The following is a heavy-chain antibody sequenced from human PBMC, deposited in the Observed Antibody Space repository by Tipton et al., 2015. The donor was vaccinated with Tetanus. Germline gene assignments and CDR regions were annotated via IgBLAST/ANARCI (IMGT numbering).Heavy chain of an antibody. Sequence: SLRLSCVPSGFTFSRYGMHWVRQAPGKGLESVAVISFDGSSQHYADSVKGRFTISRDNSKDILYLQMDSLRVEDTAVYYCARGTGKYSSGDYWGQGTLVTVSS. CDR3: ARGTGKYSSGDY. CDR2: ISFDGSSQ. V-gene: IGHV3-30*04. CDR1: GFTFSRYG. D-gene: IGHD4-11*01. J-gene: IGHJ4*02.